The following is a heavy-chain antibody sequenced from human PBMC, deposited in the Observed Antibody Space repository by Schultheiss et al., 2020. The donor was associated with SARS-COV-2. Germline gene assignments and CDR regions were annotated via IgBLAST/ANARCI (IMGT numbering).Heavy chain of an antibody. CDR2: IYYSGST. D-gene: IGHD6-19*01. Sequence: SETLSLTCTVSGGSISSGDYYWSWIRQPPGKGLEWIGYIYYSGSTSYNPSLKSRVTISVDTSKNQFSLKLSSVTAADTAVYYCATPGIAVAGRSQLYYGMDIWGQGTTVTVSS. CDR3: ATPGIAVAGRSQLYYGMDI. CDR1: GGSISSGDYY. V-gene: IGHV4-30-4*01. J-gene: IGHJ6*02.